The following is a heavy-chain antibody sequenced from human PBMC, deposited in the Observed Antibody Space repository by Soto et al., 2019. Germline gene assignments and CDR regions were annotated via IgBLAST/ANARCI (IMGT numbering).Heavy chain of an antibody. Sequence: SETLSLTCSVSGESISNFYWSWIRQPTGKGLEWIGHVHVSGGTDYNAPLQSRVTMSLDTSNNHVSLQLRSLTAADTAVYYCARDRYGWYPGFDLDVWGPGTTVTVSS. CDR2: VHVSGGT. V-gene: IGHV4-4*07. D-gene: IGHD6-19*01. CDR3: ARDRYGWYPGFDLDV. CDR1: GESISNFY. J-gene: IGHJ6*02.